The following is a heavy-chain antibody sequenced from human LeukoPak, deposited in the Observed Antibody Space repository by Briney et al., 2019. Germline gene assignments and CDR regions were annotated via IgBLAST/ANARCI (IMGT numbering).Heavy chain of an antibody. CDR2: KNQEGSEK. Sequence: GGSLRLSCAASGFTFISYWMSWVRQAPGRGLGWLANKNQEGSEKYYVDSVKGRFTISRDNAKNSLYLQMNSLRAEDTAVYYCARGDTMVRGVIKAYYYYYMDVWGKGTTVTVSS. D-gene: IGHD3-10*01. CDR3: ARGDTMVRGVIKAYYYYYMDV. J-gene: IGHJ6*03. CDR1: GFTFISYW. V-gene: IGHV3-7*01.